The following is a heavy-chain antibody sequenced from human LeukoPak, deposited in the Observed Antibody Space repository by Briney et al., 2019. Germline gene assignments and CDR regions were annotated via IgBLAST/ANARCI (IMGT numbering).Heavy chain of an antibody. CDR3: ARVPSFWSGYYADY. V-gene: IGHV3-21*01. Sequence: GGSLRLSCAASGFDLSTYAFNWVRQAPGGGLEWVSSISRNSSHIYYGDSVKGRFTISRDNAKNSVFLEMNSLRAEDTAVYYCARVPSFWSGYYADYWGQGSLVTVSA. J-gene: IGHJ4*02. CDR1: GFDLSTYA. D-gene: IGHD3-3*01. CDR2: ISRNSSHI.